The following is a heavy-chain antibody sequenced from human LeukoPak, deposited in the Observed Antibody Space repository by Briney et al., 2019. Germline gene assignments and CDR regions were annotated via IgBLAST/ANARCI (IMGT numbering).Heavy chain of an antibody. J-gene: IGHJ3*01. Sequence: SQTLSLTCTVSGGSISSGDYYWSWIRQPPGKGLEWIGCIYYSGSTYYNPSLKSRVTISVDTSKNQFSLKLSSVTAADTAVYYCASHLGRYIVVDWGQGTMVTVSS. V-gene: IGHV4-30-4*08. CDR3: ASHLGRYIVVD. CDR2: IYYSGST. D-gene: IGHD2-2*01. CDR1: GGSISSGDYY.